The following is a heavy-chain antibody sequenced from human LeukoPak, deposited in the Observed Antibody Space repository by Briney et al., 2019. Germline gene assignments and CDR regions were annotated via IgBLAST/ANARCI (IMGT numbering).Heavy chain of an antibody. D-gene: IGHD3-22*01. CDR2: ISADNVKT. CDR3: ARCDYYDRSGYYDY. J-gene: IGHJ4*02. V-gene: IGHV1-18*01. CDR1: GYTFTNYR. Sequence: GASVKVSCKASGYTFTNYRISWVRQAPGQGLEWMGWISADNVKTNYAQRLQGRVTMTTDTSTSTAYMELRSLRSDDTAVYYCARCDYYDRSGYYDYWGQGTLVTVSS.